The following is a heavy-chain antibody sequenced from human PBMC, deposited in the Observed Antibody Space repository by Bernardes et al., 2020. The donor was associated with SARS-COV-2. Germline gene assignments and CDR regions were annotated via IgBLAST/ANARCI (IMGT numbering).Heavy chain of an antibody. J-gene: IGHJ4*02. Sequence: GGSLRLSCAASGFPFSRYWMHWGRPTPGEGLGWPSRIYSDGGSTSDADSVKGRFTISRDNAKNTLYLQMNSLRAEDTAVYYCARGVVSTIDPGLDYWGQGTLVTVSS. CDR2: IYSDGGST. V-gene: IGHV3-74*01. D-gene: IGHD3-10*01. CDR3: ARGVVSTIDPGLDY. CDR1: GFPFSRYW.